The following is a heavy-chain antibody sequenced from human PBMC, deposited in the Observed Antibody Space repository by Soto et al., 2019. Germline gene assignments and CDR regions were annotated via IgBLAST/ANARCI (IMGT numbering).Heavy chain of an antibody. CDR2: ISSSSSFI. D-gene: IGHD1-7*01. J-gene: IGHJ3*02. CDR3: AFLWNYDAFDI. Sequence: GGSLRLSCAASGFTFSSYSMNWVRQAPGKGLEWVSSISSSSSFIYYADSVKGRFTISRDNAKNSLYLQMNSLRAEDTAVYYCAFLWNYDAFDIWGQGTMVTVSS. CDR1: GFTFSSYS. V-gene: IGHV3-21*01.